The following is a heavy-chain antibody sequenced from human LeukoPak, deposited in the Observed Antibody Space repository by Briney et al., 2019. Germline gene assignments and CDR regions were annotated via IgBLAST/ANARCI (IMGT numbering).Heavy chain of an antibody. CDR3: ARVPPKYNWSPPDY. V-gene: IGHV1-2*02. CDR1: GYTFTGYY. CDR2: INPNSGGT. J-gene: IGHJ4*02. Sequence: ASVKVSCKASGYTFTGYYMHWVRQAPGQGLEWMGWINPNSGGTNYAQKFQGRVTMTRDTSTSTVYMELSSLRSEDTAVYYCARVPPKYNWSPPDYWGQGTLVTVSS. D-gene: IGHD1-20*01.